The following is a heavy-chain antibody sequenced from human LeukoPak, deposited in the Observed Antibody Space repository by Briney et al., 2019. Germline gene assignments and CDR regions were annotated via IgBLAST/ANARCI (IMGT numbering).Heavy chain of an antibody. V-gene: IGHV4-59*01. CDR3: ARGQGYYYYYYMDV. J-gene: IGHJ6*03. Sequence: SSETLSLTCTVSGGSISSYYWSWIRQPPGKGLEWIGYIYYSGSTNYNPSLKSRVTISVDTSKNQFSLKLSSVTAADTAVYYCARGQGYYYYYYMDVWGKGTTVTVSS. CDR1: GGSISSYY. CDR2: IYYSGST.